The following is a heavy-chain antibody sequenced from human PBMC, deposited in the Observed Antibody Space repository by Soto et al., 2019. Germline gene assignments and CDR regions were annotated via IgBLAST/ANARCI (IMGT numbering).Heavy chain of an antibody. CDR2: IKRDGSEK. D-gene: IGHD6-13*01. J-gene: IGHJ4*02. V-gene: IGHV3-7*01. Sequence: PGGSLRLSCAASGFTFSSYWMNWVRQAPGKGLEWVANIKRDGSEKNYVDSVKGRFSISRDNAKNSVYLQMNNLRAEDTAVYYCVRAITAASSFWGQGTLVTVSS. CDR3: VRAITAASSF. CDR1: GFTFSSYW.